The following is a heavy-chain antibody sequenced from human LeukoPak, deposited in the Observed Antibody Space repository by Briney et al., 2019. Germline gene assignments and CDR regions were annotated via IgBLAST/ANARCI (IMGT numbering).Heavy chain of an antibody. CDR1: GFTFSGSA. J-gene: IGHJ4*02. CDR2: IRSKANNDAT. Sequence: GGSLRLSCAASGFTFSGSAMHWVRQASGKGVEGVGRIRSKANNDATAYAASVKGRFTISRDDSKNTAYLQMNSLKTEDTAVYYCTRPDDYGDYWGQGTLVTVSS. CDR3: TRPDDYGDY. V-gene: IGHV3-73*01.